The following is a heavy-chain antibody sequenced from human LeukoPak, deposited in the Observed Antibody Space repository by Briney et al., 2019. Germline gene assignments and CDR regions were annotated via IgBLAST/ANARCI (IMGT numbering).Heavy chain of an antibody. J-gene: IGHJ5*02. CDR3: ASGYYDSSGP. V-gene: IGHV3-48*03. D-gene: IGHD3-22*01. CDR1: GFTFSSYE. CDR2: ISSSGSTI. Sequence: GGSLRLSCAASGFTFSSYEMNWVRQAPGKGLEWVSYISSSGSTIYYADSVKGRFTISRDNAKNSLYLQMNSLRAEDTAVYYCASGYYDSSGPWGQGTLVTVSS.